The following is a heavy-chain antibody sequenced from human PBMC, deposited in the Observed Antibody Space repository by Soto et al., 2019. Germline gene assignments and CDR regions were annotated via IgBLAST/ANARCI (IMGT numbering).Heavy chain of an antibody. CDR3: AKGYGGTYRSGFGY. V-gene: IGHV3-23*01. Sequence: EVQLLESGGGLVQPGGSLRLSCAASGFIFNSYGMSWVRQAPGKGLEWVSFISTSGGTTYYADSVKGRFTISRDNSKSTLYLQMDSLRGEDTGLYYCAKGYGGTYRSGFGYWGQGTLGPVSS. D-gene: IGHD1-26*01. CDR2: ISTSGGTT. CDR1: GFIFNSYG. J-gene: IGHJ4*02.